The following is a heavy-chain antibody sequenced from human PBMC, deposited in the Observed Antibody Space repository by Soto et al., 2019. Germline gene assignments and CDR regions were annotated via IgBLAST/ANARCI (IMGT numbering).Heavy chain of an antibody. CDR1: GYTLCRYG. Sequence: GASVNVSFKTSGYTLCRYGISWVRQAPGQGLEWMGWISAYNGNTNYAQKLQGRVTMTTDTSTSTAYMELRSLRSDDTAVYYCARAAKNFDYWGQGILVTVPS. CDR3: ARAAKNFDY. J-gene: IGHJ4*02. V-gene: IGHV1-18*01. CDR2: ISAYNGNT.